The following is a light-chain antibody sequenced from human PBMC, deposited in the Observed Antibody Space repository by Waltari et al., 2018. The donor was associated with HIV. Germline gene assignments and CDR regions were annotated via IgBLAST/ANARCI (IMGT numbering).Light chain of an antibody. CDR2: DDR. Sequence: SYVLTQSPSVSVAPGQTARITCGANAIGSKSVHWYQQKPGQAPVLTVYDDRDRPSGIPERCCGSNSGDAATLTISRVEVGDEAEYVCEGWETSSDLRLWVFGGGSRLTVL. J-gene: IGLJ3*02. CDR3: EGWETSSDLRLWV. CDR1: AIGSKS. V-gene: IGLV3-21*02.